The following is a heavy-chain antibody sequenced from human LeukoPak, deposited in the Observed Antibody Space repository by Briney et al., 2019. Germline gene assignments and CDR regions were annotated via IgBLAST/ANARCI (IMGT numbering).Heavy chain of an antibody. Sequence: SETLSLTCTVSGGSISSYYWSWIRQPPGKGLEWIGYIYDSGSTNYNPSLKSRVTIAMDTSKNQFSLKLSSVTAADTAVYYCARRSSNWYFDYWGQGTLVTVSS. CDR2: IYDSGST. CDR3: ARRSSNWYFDY. CDR1: GGSISSYY. V-gene: IGHV4-59*08. J-gene: IGHJ4*02. D-gene: IGHD4-11*01.